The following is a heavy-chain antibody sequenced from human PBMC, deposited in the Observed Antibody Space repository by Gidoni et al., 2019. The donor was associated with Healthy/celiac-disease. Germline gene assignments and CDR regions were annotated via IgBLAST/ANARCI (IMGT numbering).Heavy chain of an antibody. CDR3: ARDYYDSSGYYYY. J-gene: IGHJ4*02. CDR2: INPNSGGT. D-gene: IGHD3-22*01. CDR1: GYTFTGYY. Sequence: QVPLLWSGAEVKKPGASGWVSCEASGYTFTGYYMQWVRQAPGQGLEWMGWINPNSGGTNYAQKCQGRITMTRDTSISTAYMELSRLRSDDTSVYYCARDYYDSSGYYYYWGQGTLVTVSS. V-gene: IGHV1-2*02.